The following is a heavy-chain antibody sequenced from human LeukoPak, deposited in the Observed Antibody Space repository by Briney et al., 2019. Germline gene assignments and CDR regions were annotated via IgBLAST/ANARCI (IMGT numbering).Heavy chain of an antibody. CDR2: IYHSGST. D-gene: IGHD2-15*01. J-gene: IGHJ5*02. V-gene: IGHV4-38-2*01. CDR1: GYSISSGYY. CDR3: ASRLGYCSGGSCYLGGWFYP. Sequence: SETLSLTCAVSGYSISSGYYWGWIRQPPGKGLEWIGSIYHSGSTYYNPSLKSRVTISVDTSKNQFSLKLSSVTAADTAVYYCASRLGYCSGGSCYLGGWFYPWGQGTLVTVSS.